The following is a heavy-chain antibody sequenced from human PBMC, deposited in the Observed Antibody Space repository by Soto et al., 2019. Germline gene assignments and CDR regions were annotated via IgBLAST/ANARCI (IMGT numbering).Heavy chain of an antibody. Sequence: TVTVSGNKKVRQAPGQGLEWMGWISAYNGNTNYAQKLQGRVTMTTDTSTSTAYMELRSLRSDDTAVYYCASPDLRLDAFHIWGPGTMFIVS. CDR1: TVTVSG. V-gene: IGHV1-18*01. CDR3: ASPDLRLDAFHI. J-gene: IGHJ3*02. CDR2: ISAYNGNT. D-gene: IGHD4-17*01.